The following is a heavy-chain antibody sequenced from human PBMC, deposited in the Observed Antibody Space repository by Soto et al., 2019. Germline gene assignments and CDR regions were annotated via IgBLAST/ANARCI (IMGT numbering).Heavy chain of an antibody. J-gene: IGHJ5*02. D-gene: IGHD2-15*01. CDR2: IYYSGST. CDR1: GGSISSGGYY. Sequence: TLSLTCTVSGGSISSGGYYWSWIRQHPGKGLEWIGYIYYSGSTYYNPSLKSRVTISVDTSKNQFSLKLSSVTAADTAVYYCARDVVVGQYNWFDPWGQGTLVTVSS. V-gene: IGHV4-31*03. CDR3: ARDVVVGQYNWFDP.